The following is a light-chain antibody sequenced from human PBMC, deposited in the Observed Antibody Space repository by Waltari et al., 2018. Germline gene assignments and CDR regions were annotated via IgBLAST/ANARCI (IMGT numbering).Light chain of an antibody. CDR2: GAS. V-gene: IGKV1D-8*03. CDR3: QHYYNFPWT. J-gene: IGKJ1*01. CDR1: QGISTY. Sequence: VIWMTPSPSLLSASPGHRATITCRMSQGISTYLAWYQQKPGRAPDLLIYGASILHSGVPSRFSGSGSGTDFTLTISSLQSEDVATYYCQHYYNFPWTFGQGTKVEIK.